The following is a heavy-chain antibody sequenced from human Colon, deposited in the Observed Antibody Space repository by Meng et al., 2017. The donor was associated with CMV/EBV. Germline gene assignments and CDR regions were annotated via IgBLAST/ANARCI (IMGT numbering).Heavy chain of an antibody. J-gene: IGHJ4*02. CDR2: IYPQDGGT. CDR3: VRESWYFDF. Sequence: QVQLVPHGTEMKNPGASGKVSCKTSGYTFTDNLLHWVRQAPGQGLEWMGWIYPQDGGTYFAQKFQDRVTLTRDTSITTAYMELSGLTSDDTAIYYCVRESWYFDFWGEGTLVTVSS. CDR1: GYTFTDNL. D-gene: IGHD6-13*01. V-gene: IGHV1-2*02.